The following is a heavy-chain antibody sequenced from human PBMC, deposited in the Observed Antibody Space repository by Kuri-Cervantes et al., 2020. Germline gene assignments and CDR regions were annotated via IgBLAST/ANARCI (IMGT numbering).Heavy chain of an antibody. CDR1: GFTFSSYS. CDR3: ARDRSSWYRFDY. V-gene: IGHV3-21*01. J-gene: IGHJ4*02. CDR2: ISSSSYI. D-gene: IGHD6-13*01. Sequence: ESLKISCAASGFTFSSYSMNWVRQAPGKGLEWASSISSSSYIYYADSVKGRFTISRDNAKNSLYLQMNSLRAEDTAVYYCARDRSSWYRFDYWSQGTLVTVSS.